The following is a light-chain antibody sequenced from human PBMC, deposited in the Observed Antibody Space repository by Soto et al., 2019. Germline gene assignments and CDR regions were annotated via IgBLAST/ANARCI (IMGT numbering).Light chain of an antibody. J-gene: IGLJ2*01. CDR1: DIGGKS. Sequence: SYVLTQPPSVSVAPGQTATITCGATDIGGKSVHWYRQKPGQAPVMVVFDDGDRPSWIPERFSGSNFGNTATLTLSRVEAADEADYYCHVWDSRSDQVIFGGGTKLTVL. CDR2: DDG. CDR3: HVWDSRSDQVI. V-gene: IGLV3-21*02.